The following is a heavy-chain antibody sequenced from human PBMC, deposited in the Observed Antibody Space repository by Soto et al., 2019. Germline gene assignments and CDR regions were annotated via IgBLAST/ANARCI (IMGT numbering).Heavy chain of an antibody. D-gene: IGHD6-13*01. J-gene: IGHJ4*02. CDR1: GYTFTSYG. Sequence: QVQLVQSGAEVKKPGASVKVSCKASGYTFTSYGISWVRQAPGQGLEWMGWISAYNGNTNYAQKLQGRVTMTTDTSTSTAYMELRSLRSDYTAVYYCARVARGDSSSWFVDYWGQGTLVTVSS. CDR2: ISAYNGNT. CDR3: ARVARGDSSSWFVDY. V-gene: IGHV1-18*01.